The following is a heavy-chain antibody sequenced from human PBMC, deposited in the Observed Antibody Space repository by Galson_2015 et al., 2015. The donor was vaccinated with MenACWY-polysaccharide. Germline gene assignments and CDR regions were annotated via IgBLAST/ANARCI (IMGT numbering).Heavy chain of an antibody. CDR1: GFIFSNYW. V-gene: IGHV3-7*04. Sequence: LRLSCATSGFIFSNYWMSWVRLTPGKGLEWLGNIKNDGTAKNYVDSVKGRFTFSRDNTKNSLYLQMSSLREEDTAVYYCAKDRHWNSFDCWGQETLVTVSS. J-gene: IGHJ4*02. D-gene: IGHD1/OR15-1a*01. CDR2: IKNDGTAK. CDR3: AKDRHWNSFDC.